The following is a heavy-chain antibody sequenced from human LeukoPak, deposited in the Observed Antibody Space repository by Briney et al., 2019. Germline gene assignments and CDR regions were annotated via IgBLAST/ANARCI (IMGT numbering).Heavy chain of an antibody. CDR1: GVSISPYY. J-gene: IGHJ3*01. V-gene: IGHV4-4*09. CDR2: IHTSGSN. Sequence: SETLSLTCAVSGVSISPYYWAWIRQPPGKGLEWIGYIHTSGSNNQYPSLKSRVTISVDKSKDHFSLRLTSVTAADTAVYYCARLSAAVHLGAFDLWGQGTMVTVSS. D-gene: IGHD3-3*01. CDR3: ARLSAAVHLGAFDL.